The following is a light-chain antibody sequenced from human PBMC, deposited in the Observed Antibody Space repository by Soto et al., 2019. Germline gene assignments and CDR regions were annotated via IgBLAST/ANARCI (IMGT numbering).Light chain of an antibody. CDR1: QSVSSSY. CDR2: GAS. V-gene: IGKV3-20*01. J-gene: IGKJ1*01. Sequence: EIVLTQSPGTLSLSPGERATLSCRASQSVSSSYLAWYQQKPGQTPRLLIYGASSRATGMPDGFSGSGSGTNFTLTFSRLEPEDFAVYYCQQCGSSPRTFGQGTKVEIK. CDR3: QQCGSSPRT.